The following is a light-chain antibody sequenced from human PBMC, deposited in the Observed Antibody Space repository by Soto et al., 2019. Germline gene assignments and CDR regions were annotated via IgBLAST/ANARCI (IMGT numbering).Light chain of an antibody. CDR2: GAS. V-gene: IGKV3D-20*02. J-gene: IGKJ3*01. Sequence: EIVLTQSPGTLSLSPGERATLSCRASQSVRSDYLAWYQQKPGQAPRLHIYGASTRATGIPARFSGSGSVTDFTLTISSLEPEDFAVYYCQQRSNWATFGPGTKVDIK. CDR1: QSVRSDY. CDR3: QQRSNWAT.